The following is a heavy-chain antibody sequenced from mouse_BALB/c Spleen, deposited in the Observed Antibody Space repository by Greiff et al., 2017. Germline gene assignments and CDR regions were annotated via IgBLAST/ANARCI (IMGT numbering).Heavy chain of an antibody. CDR3: TGGRLRQGDYYAMDY. Sequence: EVQGVESGGGLVQPGGSMKLSCVASGFTFSNYWMNWVRQSPEKGLEWVAEIRLKSNNYATHYAESVKGRFTISRDDSKSSVYLQMNNLRAEDTGIYYCTGGRLRQGDYYAMDYWGQGTSVTVSS. D-gene: IGHD2-4*01. CDR1: GFTFSNYW. J-gene: IGHJ4*01. CDR2: IRLKSNNYAT. V-gene: IGHV6-6*02.